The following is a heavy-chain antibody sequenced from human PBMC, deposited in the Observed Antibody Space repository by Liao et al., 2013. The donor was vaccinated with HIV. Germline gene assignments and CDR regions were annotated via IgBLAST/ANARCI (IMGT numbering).Heavy chain of an antibody. D-gene: IGHD6-6*01. CDR3: ARTEYSSSSFYYYYYYYMDV. Sequence: QLQLQESGPGLVKPSETLSLTCTVSGGSISSSSYYWGWIRQPPGKGLEWIGSIYYSGSTYYNPSLKSRVTISVDTSKNQFSLKLSSVTAADTAVYYCARTEYSSSSFYYYYYYYMDVWGKGTTVTVSS. CDR1: GGSISSSSYY. V-gene: IGHV4-39*07. J-gene: IGHJ6*03. CDR2: IYYSGST.